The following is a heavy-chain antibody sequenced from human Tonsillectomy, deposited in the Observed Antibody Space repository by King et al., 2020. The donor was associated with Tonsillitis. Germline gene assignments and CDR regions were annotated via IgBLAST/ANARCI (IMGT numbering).Heavy chain of an antibody. V-gene: IGHV6-1*01. CDR2: TYYRSKWHN. CDR1: GDSVSSNSAA. J-gene: IGHJ5*02. Sequence: QLQESGPGLVKPSQTLSLTCAISGDSVSSNSAAWNWIRQSPSSGLEWLGRTYYRSKWHNDYALSVQSRITINPDTSKNQFSLQLNSVTPEDTAVYYCARELSCSGGSCYSGWFDPWGQGTQVTVSS. CDR3: ARELSCSGGSCYSGWFDP. D-gene: IGHD2-15*01.